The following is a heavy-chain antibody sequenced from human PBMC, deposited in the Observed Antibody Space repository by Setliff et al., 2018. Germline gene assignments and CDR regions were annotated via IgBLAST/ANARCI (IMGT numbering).Heavy chain of an antibody. J-gene: IGHJ3*02. V-gene: IGHV3-48*04. CDR3: ARDSGVGATPDDAFDI. Sequence: GGSLRLSCAASGFTFRSYTMNWVRQAPGKGLEWVSYISSSSSTIYYADSVKGRFTISRDNAKNTLYLQMNSLRAEDTAVYYCARDSGVGATPDDAFDIWGQGTMVTVSS. CDR2: ISSSSSTI. CDR1: GFTFRSYT. D-gene: IGHD1-26*01.